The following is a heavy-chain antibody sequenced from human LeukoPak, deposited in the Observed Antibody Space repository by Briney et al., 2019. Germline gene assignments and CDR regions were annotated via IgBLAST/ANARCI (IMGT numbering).Heavy chain of an antibody. CDR1: GFTFDDYA. Sequence: GGSLRLSCAASGFTFDDYAMHWVRQAPGKGLEWVSGISWNSGSIGYADSVKGRFTISRDNAKNSLYLQMNSLRAEDMALYYCAKDASSSGAFDIWGQGTMVTVSS. V-gene: IGHV3-9*03. CDR2: ISWNSGSI. CDR3: AKDASSSGAFDI. D-gene: IGHD6-6*01. J-gene: IGHJ3*02.